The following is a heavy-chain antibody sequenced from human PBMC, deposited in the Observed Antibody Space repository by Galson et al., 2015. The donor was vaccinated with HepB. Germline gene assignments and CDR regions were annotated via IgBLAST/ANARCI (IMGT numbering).Heavy chain of an antibody. CDR1: GYTFTSYG. V-gene: IGHV1-18*01. D-gene: IGHD2-2*03. CDR3: ARVAMDIVVVPAAHPLYYYYGMDV. J-gene: IGHJ6*02. Sequence: SVKLSCKASGYTFTSYGISWVRQAPGQGLEWMGWISAYNGNTNYAQKLQGRVTMTTDTSTSTAYMELRSLRSDDTAVYYCARVAMDIVVVPAAHPLYYYYGMDVWGQGTTVTVSS. CDR2: ISAYNGNT.